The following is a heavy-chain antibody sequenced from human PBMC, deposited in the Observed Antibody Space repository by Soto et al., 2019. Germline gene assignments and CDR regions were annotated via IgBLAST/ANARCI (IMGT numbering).Heavy chain of an antibody. CDR1: GFTFSSYG. D-gene: IGHD3-10*01. CDR2: IWYDGSNK. V-gene: IGHV3-33*01. Sequence: QVQLVESGGGVVQPGRSLRLSCAASGFTFSSYGMHWVRQAPGKGLEWVAVIWYDGSNKYYADSVKGRFTISRDNSKNTLYLKMNSLRAEDTAVYYCARNGEWFGESHAFDIWGQGTMVTVSS. J-gene: IGHJ3*02. CDR3: ARNGEWFGESHAFDI.